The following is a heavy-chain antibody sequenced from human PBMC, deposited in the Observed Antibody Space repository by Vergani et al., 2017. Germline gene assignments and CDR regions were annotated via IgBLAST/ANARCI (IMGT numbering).Heavy chain of an antibody. CDR2: IKQDGSEK. CDR1: GFTFSSYW. V-gene: IGHV3-7*03. D-gene: IGHD3-22*01. J-gene: IGHJ4*02. CDR3: AGLYYYDSSGWLSGDIVDY. Sequence: EVQLVESGGGLVQPGGSLRLSCAASGFTFSSYWMSWVRQAPGKGLEWVANIKQDGSEKYYVDSVKGRFTISRDNAKNSLYLQMNSLRAEDTAVYYCAGLYYYDSSGWLSGDIVDYWGQGTLVTVSS.